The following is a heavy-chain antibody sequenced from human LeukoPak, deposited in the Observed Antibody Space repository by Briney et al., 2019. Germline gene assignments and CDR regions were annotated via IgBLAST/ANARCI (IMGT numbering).Heavy chain of an antibody. J-gene: IGHJ4*02. D-gene: IGHD1-26*01. V-gene: IGHV1-3*04. CDR2: LNTGNGKT. CDR1: GYTFTNYA. Sequence: GASVKVSCKASGYTFTNYAMHWVRQAPGQRLEWMGWLNTGNGKTKYSQKFQGRVTITRDTSASTAYMELSSLRSEDTAVYYCAREEWELPFDYWGQGTLATVSS. CDR3: AREEWELPFDY.